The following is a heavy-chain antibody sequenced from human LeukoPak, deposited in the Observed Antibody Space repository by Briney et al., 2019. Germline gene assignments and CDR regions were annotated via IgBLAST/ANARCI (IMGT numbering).Heavy chain of an antibody. CDR2: IKQDGSEK. Sequence: QPGGSLRLSCVVSGFTFSSYWMSWVRQAPGKGLEWVANIKQDGSEKYYVDSVKGRFTISRDNSKNTLYLQMNSLRAEDTAVYYCARDYTSSFSPGYWGQGTVVIVSS. V-gene: IGHV3-7*01. CDR1: GFTFSSYW. J-gene: IGHJ4*02. D-gene: IGHD3-16*01. CDR3: ARDYTSSFSPGY.